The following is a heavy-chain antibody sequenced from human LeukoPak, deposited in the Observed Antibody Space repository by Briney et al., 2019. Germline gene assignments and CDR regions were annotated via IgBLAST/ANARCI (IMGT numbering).Heavy chain of an antibody. V-gene: IGHV4-34*01. CDR3: ARPLSPPVIIHLGSFDL. D-gene: IGHD3-3*01. J-gene: IGHJ2*01. CDR1: GGSFSGYY. Sequence: PSETLSLTCAVYGGSFSGYYWSWIRQPPGKGLEWIGEINHSGSTNYNPSLKSRVTISVDTSKNQFSLKLSSVTAAGTAVYYCARPLSPPVIIHLGSFDLWGGATLATVS. CDR2: INHSGST.